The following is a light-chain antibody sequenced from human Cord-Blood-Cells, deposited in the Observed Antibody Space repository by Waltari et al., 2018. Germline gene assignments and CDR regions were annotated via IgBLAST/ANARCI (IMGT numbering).Light chain of an antibody. Sequence: EIVMTQSPATLSVSPGERSTLYCRASQSVSSNLDWYQQKPGQAPRLLLYGASTRATGIPARFSGSGSGTEFTLTISGLQSEDFAVYYCQQYNNWPPYTFGQGTKLEIK. CDR2: GAS. CDR3: QQYNNWPPYT. V-gene: IGKV3-15*01. J-gene: IGKJ2*01. CDR1: QSVSSN.